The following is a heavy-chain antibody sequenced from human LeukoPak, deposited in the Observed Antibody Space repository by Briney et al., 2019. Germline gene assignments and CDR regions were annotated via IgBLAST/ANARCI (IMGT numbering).Heavy chain of an antibody. D-gene: IGHD3-3*01. V-gene: IGHV1-69*13. CDR2: IIPIFGTA. CDR1: GGTFSSYA. CDR3: ARETRITIFGVVIKSGHFDY. J-gene: IGHJ4*02. Sequence: SVKVSCKASGGTFSSYAISWVRQAPGQGLEWMGGIIPIFGTANYAQKFQGRVTITADESTSTACMELSSLRSEDTAVYYCARETRITIFGVVIKSGHFDYWGQGTLVTVSS.